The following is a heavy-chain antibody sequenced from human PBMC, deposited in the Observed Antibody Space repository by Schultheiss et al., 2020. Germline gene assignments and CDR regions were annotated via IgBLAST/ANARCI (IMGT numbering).Heavy chain of an antibody. Sequence: GESLKISCKGSGYTFTSYDINWVRQAPGQGLEWMGWINPNSGGTNYAQKFQGRVTMTRDTSISTAYMELSRLRSDDTAVYYCARDGLERPHDYWGQGTLVNGYS. CDR1: GYTFTSYD. CDR2: INPNSGGT. J-gene: IGHJ4*02. CDR3: ARDGLERPHDY. V-gene: IGHV1-2*02. D-gene: IGHD1-1*01.